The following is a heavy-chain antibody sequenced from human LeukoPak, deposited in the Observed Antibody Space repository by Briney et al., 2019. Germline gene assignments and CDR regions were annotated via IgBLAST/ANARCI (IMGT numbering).Heavy chain of an antibody. Sequence: GGSLRLSCAASGFTFSSYWMHWVRQAPGKGLVWVSRIKTDGSSTSYADSVKGRFTISRDNSESTLYMQMNSLRAEDTAVYYCAKLRSWPWYTDYWGQGTLVTVSS. J-gene: IGHJ4*02. CDR3: AKLRSWPWYTDY. D-gene: IGHD1-1*01. V-gene: IGHV3-74*01. CDR1: GFTFSSYW. CDR2: IKTDGSST.